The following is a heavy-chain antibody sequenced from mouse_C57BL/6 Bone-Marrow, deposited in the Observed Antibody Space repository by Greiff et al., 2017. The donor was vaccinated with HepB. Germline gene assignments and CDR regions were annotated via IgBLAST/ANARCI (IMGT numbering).Heavy chain of an antibody. D-gene: IGHD1-1*01. Sequence: QVQLQQSGPELVKPGASVKISCKASGYSFTSYYIHWVKQRPGQGLEWIGWIYPGSGNTKYNEKFKGKATLTADTSSSTAYMQLSSLTSEDSAVYYCASSHYYGSSSHWYFDVWGTGTTVTVSS. V-gene: IGHV1-66*01. CDR1: GYSFTSYY. CDR3: ASSHYYGSSSHWYFDV. CDR2: IYPGSGNT. J-gene: IGHJ1*03.